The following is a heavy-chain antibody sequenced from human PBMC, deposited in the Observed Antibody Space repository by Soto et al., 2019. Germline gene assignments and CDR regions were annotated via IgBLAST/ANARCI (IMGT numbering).Heavy chain of an antibody. Sequence: SETLSLTCTVSGGSISSGGYYWSWIRQHPGKGLEWIGYIYYSGSTYYNPSLKSRVTISVDTSKNQFSLKLSSVTAADTAVYYCARATYFYDSSGYYRQPNAFDIWGQVTMGSVS. CDR1: GGSISSGGYY. V-gene: IGHV4-31*03. D-gene: IGHD3-22*01. J-gene: IGHJ3*02. CDR3: ARATYFYDSSGYYRQPNAFDI. CDR2: IYYSGST.